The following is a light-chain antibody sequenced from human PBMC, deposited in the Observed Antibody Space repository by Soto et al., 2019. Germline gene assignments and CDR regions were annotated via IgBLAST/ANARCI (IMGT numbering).Light chain of an antibody. J-gene: IGLJ2*01. CDR2: GNS. CDR3: QSYVSSLSASV. V-gene: IGLV1-40*01. CDR1: SSNIGAGYD. Sequence: SVLTQPPSVSGAPGQRVTISCTGSSSNIGAGYDVHWYQQLPGTAPKLLIYGNSNRPSGVPDRFSGSKSGTSASLAITGLQAEDEAAYYCQSYVSSLSASVFGGGTKLTVL.